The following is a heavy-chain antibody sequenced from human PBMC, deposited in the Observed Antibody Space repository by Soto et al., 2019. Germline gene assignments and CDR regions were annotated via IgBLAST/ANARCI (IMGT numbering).Heavy chain of an antibody. D-gene: IGHD4-4*01. CDR3: ARGRSGYSHTFDH. V-gene: IGHV1-18*01. CDR2: ISPFSGNT. Sequence: XSVKVSCEASGYSFTTYDIRRVRQAPGQGLEWMGWISPFSGNTKYAQKLQGRVTMTTDTSTNTAYVELRSLRSDDTAVYYWARGRSGYSHTFDHWGQVSLVTVSS. J-gene: IGHJ5*02. CDR1: GYSFTTYD.